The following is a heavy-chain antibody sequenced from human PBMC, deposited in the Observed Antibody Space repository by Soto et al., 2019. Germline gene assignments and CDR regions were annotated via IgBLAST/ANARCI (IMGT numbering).Heavy chain of an antibody. CDR1: GYTFTSYD. V-gene: IGHV1-8*01. CDR2: MNPNSGNT. D-gene: IGHD3-10*01. Sequence: ASVKVSCKASGYTFTSYDINWVRQATGQGLEWMGWMNPNSGNTGYAQKFQGRVTMTRNTSISTAYMELSSLRSEDTAVYYCAGGPLRITMVRGVITPPDYWGQGTLVTVSS. CDR3: AGGPLRITMVRGVITPPDY. J-gene: IGHJ4*02.